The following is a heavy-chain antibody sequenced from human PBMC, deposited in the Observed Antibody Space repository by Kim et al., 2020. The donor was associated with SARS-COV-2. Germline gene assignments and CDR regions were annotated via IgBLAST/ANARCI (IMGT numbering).Heavy chain of an antibody. D-gene: IGHD3-10*01. CDR3: AKSTALFWFGDFRSDAFDI. Sequence: GGSLRLSCEASGFSFNNYGMHWVRQAPGKGLEWVAVISYEGSKKYYIDSVKGRFTISRDYSKNTLSLQMNSLRPDDTAVYYCAKSTALFWFGDFRSDAFDIWGQGTMVTVSS. CDR2: ISYEGSKK. CDR1: GFSFNNYG. J-gene: IGHJ3*02. V-gene: IGHV3-30*18.